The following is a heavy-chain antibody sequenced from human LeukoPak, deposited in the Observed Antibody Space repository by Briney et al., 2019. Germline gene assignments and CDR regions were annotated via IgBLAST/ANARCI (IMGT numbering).Heavy chain of an antibody. V-gene: IGHV3-53*01. Sequence: GGSLRLSCAASGFTVSSNYMSWVRQAPGKGLEWVSVIYSGGSTYYADSVKGRFIISRDDSKNTLYLQMNSLRAEDTAVYYCARDAHTMVRGVLTLHYFDYWGQGTLVTVSS. CDR2: IYSGGST. CDR1: GFTVSSNY. J-gene: IGHJ4*02. D-gene: IGHD3-10*01. CDR3: ARDAHTMVRGVLTLHYFDY.